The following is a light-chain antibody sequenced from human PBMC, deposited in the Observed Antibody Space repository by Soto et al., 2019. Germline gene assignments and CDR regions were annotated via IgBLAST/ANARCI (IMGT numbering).Light chain of an antibody. CDR2: GAS. CDR1: QSVSSSY. CDR3: QKYGTSLLT. J-gene: IGKJ4*01. Sequence: EIVLTQSPGTLSLSPGERATLSCRASQSVSSSYLAWYQQKPGQAPRLLIYGASSRATRIPDRFSGSGSGTDFTLTISRLEPEDCAVYYCQKYGTSLLTFGGGTKVEIK. V-gene: IGKV3-20*01.